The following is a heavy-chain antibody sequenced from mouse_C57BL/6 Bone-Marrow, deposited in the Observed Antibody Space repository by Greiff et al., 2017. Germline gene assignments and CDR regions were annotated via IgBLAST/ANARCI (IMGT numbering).Heavy chain of an antibody. CDR2: FYPGHGGT. J-gene: IGHJ2*01. Sequence: QVKLQEPGPELVKPGASVQISCKASGYAFSSSWMNWVKQRPGKGLAWIGRFYPGHGGTNYNGKVKGKATLTAYKSSSTASMQLISLTSEDSAVYCCAEGVTYVRGQGATLTVSS. V-gene: IGHV1-82*01. D-gene: IGHD2-5*01. CDR1: GYAFSSSW. CDR3: AEGVTYV.